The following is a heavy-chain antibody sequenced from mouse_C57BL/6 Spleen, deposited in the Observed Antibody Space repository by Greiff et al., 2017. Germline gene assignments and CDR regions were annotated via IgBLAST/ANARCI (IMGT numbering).Heavy chain of an antibody. Sequence: QVQLQQPGAELVRPGSSVKLSCKASGYTFTSYWMDWVKQRPGQGLEWIGNIYPSDSETHYNQKFKDKATLTVDKSSSTAYMQLSSLTSEDSAVYYCARRLGGAWFAYWGQGTLVTVSA. V-gene: IGHV1-61*01. CDR1: GYTFTSYW. CDR2: IYPSDSET. CDR3: ARRLGGAWFAY. D-gene: IGHD4-1*01. J-gene: IGHJ3*01.